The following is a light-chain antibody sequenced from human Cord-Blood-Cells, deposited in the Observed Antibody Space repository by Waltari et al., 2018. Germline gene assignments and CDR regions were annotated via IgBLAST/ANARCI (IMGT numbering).Light chain of an antibody. CDR2: AAS. Sequence: IQMTQSPPSLSASVGDQVTITCRASQSISSYLNWYQQRPGKAPKLLIYAASSLQSGVPSRFSGSGSGTDFTLTISSLQPEDFATYYCQQSYSTPIFTFGPGTKVDIK. V-gene: IGKV1-39*01. J-gene: IGKJ3*01. CDR1: QSISSY. CDR3: QQSYSTPIFT.